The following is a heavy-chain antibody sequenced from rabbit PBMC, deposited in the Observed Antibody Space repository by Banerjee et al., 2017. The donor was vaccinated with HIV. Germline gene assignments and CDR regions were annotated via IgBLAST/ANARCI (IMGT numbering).Heavy chain of an antibody. CDR3: ARYYAAYVTFNL. CDR1: GFDLSTYYY. V-gene: IGHV1S45*01. D-gene: IGHD6-1*01. CDR2: IYAGDGST. J-gene: IGHJ4*01. Sequence: QEQLEESGGDLVKPEGSLTLTCTASGFDLSTYYYMCWFRQAPGKGPEWIACIYAGDGSTYYASWAKGRFTISKTSSTTVTLQMTSLTAADTATYFCARYYAAYVTFNLWGPGTLVTVS.